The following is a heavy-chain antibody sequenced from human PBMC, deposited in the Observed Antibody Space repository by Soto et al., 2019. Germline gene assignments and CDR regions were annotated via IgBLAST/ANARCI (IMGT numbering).Heavy chain of an antibody. J-gene: IGHJ6*02. Sequence: GSLRLSCVASGXTFSSFAMHWVRQAPGKGLEWVAVMSYDGRNKNYADSVKGRVTISRDNSKNTLYLQMNSLRAEDTAVYYCAKVKGIAAGWGMDVWGQGTAVTVSS. CDR2: MSYDGRNK. D-gene: IGHD6-13*01. CDR1: GXTFSSFA. V-gene: IGHV3-30*04. CDR3: AKVKGIAAGWGMDV.